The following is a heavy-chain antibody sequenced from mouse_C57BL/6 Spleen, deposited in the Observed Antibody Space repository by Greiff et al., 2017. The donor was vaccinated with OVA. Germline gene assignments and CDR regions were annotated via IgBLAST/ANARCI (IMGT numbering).Heavy chain of an antibody. D-gene: IGHD2-3*01. CDR1: GFSLTSYG. CDR3: AKHEEGIYDGYYGWFAY. V-gene: IGHV2-9*01. CDR2: IWGGGST. J-gene: IGHJ3*01. Sequence: VKLMESGPGLVAPSQSLSITCTVSGFSLTSYGVDWVRQPPGKGLEWLGVIWGGGSTNYNSALMSRLSISKDNSKSQVFLKMNSLQTDDTAMYYCAKHEEGIYDGYYGWFAYWGQGTLVTVSA.